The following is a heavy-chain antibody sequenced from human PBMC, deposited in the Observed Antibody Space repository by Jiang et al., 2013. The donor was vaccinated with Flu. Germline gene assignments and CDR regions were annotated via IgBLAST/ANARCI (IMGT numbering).Heavy chain of an antibody. CDR2: ISPYSGNT. V-gene: IGHV1-18*04. CDR3: ARGGVDCSGVNCPANWFDP. CDR1: GYTFTSFG. J-gene: IGHJ5*02. D-gene: IGHD2-15*01. Sequence: EVKKPGASVKVSCKASGYTFTSFGISWVRQAPGQGLEWMGWISPYSGNTRSAQKIQGRVTMTTDTSTNTAYMELRSLRSDDTAVYYCARGGVDCSGVNCPANWFDPWGQGTLVTVSS.